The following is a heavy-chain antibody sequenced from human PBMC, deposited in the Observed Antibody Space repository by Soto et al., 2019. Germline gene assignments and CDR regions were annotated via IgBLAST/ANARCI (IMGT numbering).Heavy chain of an antibody. V-gene: IGHV3-48*01. J-gene: IGHJ4*02. CDR2: ISNSGKTV. Sequence: PGGSLRLSCIGSGFTFTNYSMTWVRQAPGKGLEWVAYISNSGKTVSYADSVKGRLTTSRDNSKNTLYLQMNSLRAEDTAVYYCAKNPGYYYDSTGYPFDYWGQGTLVPVSS. CDR1: GFTFTNYS. CDR3: AKNPGYYYDSTGYPFDY. D-gene: IGHD3-22*01.